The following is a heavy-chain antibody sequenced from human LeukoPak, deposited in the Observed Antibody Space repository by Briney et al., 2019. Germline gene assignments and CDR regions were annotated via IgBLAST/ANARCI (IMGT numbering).Heavy chain of an antibody. J-gene: IGHJ4*02. V-gene: IGHV1-2*02. D-gene: IGHD2-15*01. CDR1: GYTFTGYY. CDR2: INPNSGST. Sequence: ASVTVSCKASGYTFTGYYLHWLRQAPGQGLEWMRWINPNSGSTNYAQKFQGRVTMTRDTSISTAYMELSRLRSDDTAVYYCARDLEDIVVVVAATGFDYWGQGTLVTVSS. CDR3: ARDLEDIVVVVAATGFDY.